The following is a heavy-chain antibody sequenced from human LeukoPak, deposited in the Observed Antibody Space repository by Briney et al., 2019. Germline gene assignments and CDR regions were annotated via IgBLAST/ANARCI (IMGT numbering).Heavy chain of an antibody. V-gene: IGHV3-48*03. D-gene: IGHD2/OR15-2a*01. Sequence: PGGSLRLSCAASGFTFSSYEMNWVRQAPGKVLEWVSYISSSGSTIYYADSVKGRFTISRDNAKNSLYLQMNSLRAEDTAVYYCAREGAGLWPSLDYWGQGTLVTVSS. CDR3: AREGAGLWPSLDY. J-gene: IGHJ4*02. CDR1: GFTFSSYE. CDR2: ISSSGSTI.